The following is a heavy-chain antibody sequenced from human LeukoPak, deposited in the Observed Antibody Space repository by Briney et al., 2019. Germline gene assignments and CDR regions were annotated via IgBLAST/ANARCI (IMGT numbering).Heavy chain of an antibody. J-gene: IGHJ4*02. CDR2: MRSTANGYAP. CDR3: TGNSYGSGSYADFDY. V-gene: IGHV3-73*01. Sequence: GGSLRLSCAASGFTFSISDMHWVRQASGKGREWVGRMRSTANGYAPAYAASVKGRFTISSDDSTNTACLQMDSLKTEDTAVYYCTGNSYGSGSYADFDYWGQGTLVTVSS. D-gene: IGHD3-10*01. CDR1: GFTFSISD.